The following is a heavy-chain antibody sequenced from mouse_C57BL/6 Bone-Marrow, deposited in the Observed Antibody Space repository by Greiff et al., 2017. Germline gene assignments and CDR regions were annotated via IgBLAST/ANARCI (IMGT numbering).Heavy chain of an antibody. CDR1: GFNIKDDY. V-gene: IGHV14-4*01. Sequence: VQLQPSGAELVRPGASVKLSCTASGFNIKDDYMHWVKQRPEQGLEWIGWIDPENGDTEYASKFQGKATITADTSSNTSYLQLSSLTTEDTTVYYCTTGGDNWGQGATGTVSS. CDR2: IDPENGDT. CDR3: TTGGDN. J-gene: IGHJ4*01.